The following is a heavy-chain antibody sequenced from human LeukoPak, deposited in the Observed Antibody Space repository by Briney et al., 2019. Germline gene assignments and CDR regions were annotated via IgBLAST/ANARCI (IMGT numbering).Heavy chain of an antibody. V-gene: IGHV4-34*01. D-gene: IGHD3-3*01. CDR2: INHSGST. CDR1: GGSFSGYY. CDR3: ARGITIFGVVHHDAFDI. J-gene: IGHJ3*02. Sequence: SETLSPTCAVYGGSFSGYYWSWIRQPPGKGLEWIGEINHSGSTNYNPSLKSRVTISVDTSKNQFSLKLSSVTAADTAVYYCARGITIFGVVHHDAFDIWGQGTMVTVSS.